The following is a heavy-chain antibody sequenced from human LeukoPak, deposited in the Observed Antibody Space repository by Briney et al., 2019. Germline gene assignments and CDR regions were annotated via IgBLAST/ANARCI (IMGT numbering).Heavy chain of an antibody. V-gene: IGHV4-34*01. CDR2: INHSGST. CDR3: ASSVQGYFDL. CDR1: GGSFSGYY. Sequence: PSETLSPTCAVYGGSFSGYYWSWIRQPPGKGLEWIGEINHSGSTNYNPSLKSGVTISVDTSKNQFSLKLSSVTAADTAVYYCASSVQGYFDLWGRGTLVTVSS. J-gene: IGHJ2*01. D-gene: IGHD3-10*01.